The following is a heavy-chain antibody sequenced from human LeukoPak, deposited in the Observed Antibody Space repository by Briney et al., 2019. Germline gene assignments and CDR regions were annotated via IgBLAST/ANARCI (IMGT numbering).Heavy chain of an antibody. Sequence: GGSLRLSCAASGFTFSSYWMHWVRQAPGKGLVWVSRINTDGSSTSYADSVKGRFTISRDNAKNTLYLQMNSLRAEDTAVYYCARDSGSLSFRHWGQGTLVTVSS. D-gene: IGHD1-26*01. CDR3: ARDSGSLSFRH. J-gene: IGHJ1*01. CDR2: INTDGSST. V-gene: IGHV3-74*01. CDR1: GFTFSSYW.